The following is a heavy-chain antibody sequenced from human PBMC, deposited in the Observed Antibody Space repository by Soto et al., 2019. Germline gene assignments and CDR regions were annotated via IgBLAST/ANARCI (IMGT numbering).Heavy chain of an antibody. Sequence: SETLSLTCTVSGGSISSYFWSWIRQPPGKGLEWIGEIYKSGSTDYNPSLKSRFTISADTSKNQFSLRLSSVTAADTAVYYCARRSSSWYVFDFWGKGKMVTVSS. D-gene: IGHD6-13*01. V-gene: IGHV4-59*08. CDR1: GGSISSYF. CDR2: IYKSGST. J-gene: IGHJ3*01. CDR3: ARRSSSWYVFDF.